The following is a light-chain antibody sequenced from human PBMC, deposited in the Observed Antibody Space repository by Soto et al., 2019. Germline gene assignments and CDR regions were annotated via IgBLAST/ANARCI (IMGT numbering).Light chain of an antibody. CDR3: QSYGDNNQV. Sequence: QSVLTQPPSASGTPGQTVTISCSGSNSNIGSNTVSWYQQFPGTAPKVLIFGSDQRPSGVPDRFSGSKSGTSASLAISGLRSEDEADYYCQSYGDNNQVFGGGTKLTVL. J-gene: IGLJ3*02. V-gene: IGLV1-44*01. CDR1: NSNIGSNT. CDR2: GSD.